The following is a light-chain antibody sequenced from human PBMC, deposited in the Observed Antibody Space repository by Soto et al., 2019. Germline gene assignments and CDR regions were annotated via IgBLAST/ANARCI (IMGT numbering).Light chain of an antibody. Sequence: DFVMTQSPDSLAVSLGERATINCESSQSVLYSTNNKNYLAWYQQKPGQPPKLLIYWASTRESGVPDRFSGSGSGTDFTLTISSLQAEDVALYFCQQYYTNPFTFGGGTKVEIK. CDR2: WAS. J-gene: IGKJ4*01. CDR1: QSVLYSTNNKNY. CDR3: QQYYTNPFT. V-gene: IGKV4-1*01.